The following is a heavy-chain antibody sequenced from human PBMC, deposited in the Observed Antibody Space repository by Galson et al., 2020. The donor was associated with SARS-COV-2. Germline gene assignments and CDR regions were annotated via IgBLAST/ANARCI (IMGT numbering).Heavy chain of an antibody. CDR3: AKRGDYSDNWSVDFAN. CDR1: GFSFSSYA. J-gene: IGHJ4*02. V-gene: IGHV3-23*01. CDR2: IIGSGART. D-gene: IGHD1-1*01. Sequence: GESLKISCAASGFSFSSYAMSWVRQVPGKGLEWVSTIIGSGARTYYADSVKGRLTISRDNSKNTVSLQMNVLRAEDTAMYYCAKRGDYSDNWSVDFANWGQGTLVFVSS.